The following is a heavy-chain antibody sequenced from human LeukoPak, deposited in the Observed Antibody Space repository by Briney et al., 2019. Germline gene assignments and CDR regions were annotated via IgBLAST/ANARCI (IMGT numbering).Heavy chain of an antibody. V-gene: IGHV4-39*01. CDR2: IYYSGST. Sequence: ASETLSLTCTVSGGSISSSSYYWGWIRQPPGKGLEWIGSIYYSGSTYYNPSLKSRVTISVDTSKNQFSLKLSSVTAADTAVYYCARLGYCSSTSCYPIDYWGQGTLVTVSS. CDR3: ARLGYCSSTSCYPIDY. D-gene: IGHD2-2*03. CDR1: GGSISSSSYY. J-gene: IGHJ4*02.